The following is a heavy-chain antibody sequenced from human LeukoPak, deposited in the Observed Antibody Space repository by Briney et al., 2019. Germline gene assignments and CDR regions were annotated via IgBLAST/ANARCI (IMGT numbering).Heavy chain of an antibody. Sequence: GGSLRLSCVASGFTFSNAWMTWVRQVPEKGLEWVGRIKSKTDGGTTDYAAPVKGRFTISRDDSKNTLYLQMNSLETEDTAVYYCTTAKTTPFDYWVQGTLVTVSS. CDR3: TTAKTTPFDY. D-gene: IGHD2-15*01. CDR2: IKSKTDGGTT. J-gene: IGHJ4*02. V-gene: IGHV3-15*01. CDR1: GFTFSNAW.